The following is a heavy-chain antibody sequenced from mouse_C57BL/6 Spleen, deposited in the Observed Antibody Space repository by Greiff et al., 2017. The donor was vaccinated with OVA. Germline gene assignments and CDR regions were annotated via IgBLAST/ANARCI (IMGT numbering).Heavy chain of an antibody. Sequence: VQLQQSGAELVKPGASVKLSCTASGFNIKDYYMHWVKQRTEQGLEWIGRIDPEDGETKYAPKFPGKATITADTSSNTAYLQLSSLTSEDTAVYYCARFWDGGYFDYWGQGTTLTVSS. J-gene: IGHJ2*01. CDR2: IDPEDGET. CDR3: ARFWDGGYFDY. V-gene: IGHV14-2*01. D-gene: IGHD4-1*01. CDR1: GFNIKDYY.